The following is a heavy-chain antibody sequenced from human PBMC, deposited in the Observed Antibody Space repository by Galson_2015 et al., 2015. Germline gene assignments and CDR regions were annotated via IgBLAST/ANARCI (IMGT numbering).Heavy chain of an antibody. CDR2: ISGSGGST. J-gene: IGHJ4*02. CDR1: GFTFSSYA. CDR3: AKDFSAVAGHWYFDY. V-gene: IGHV3-23*01. Sequence: ALRLSCAASGFTFSSYAMSWVRQAPGKGLEWVSAISGSGGSTYYADSVKGRFTISGDNSKNTLYLQMNSLRAEDTAVYYCAKDFSAVAGHWYFDYWGQGTLVTVSS. D-gene: IGHD6-19*01.